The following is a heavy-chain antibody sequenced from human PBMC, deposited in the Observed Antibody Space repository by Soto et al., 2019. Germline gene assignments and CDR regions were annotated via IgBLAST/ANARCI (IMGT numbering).Heavy chain of an antibody. J-gene: IGHJ5*02. CDR3: ARGARYCSSTSCDPPLFDP. CDR2: IYHSGST. CDR1: GGSISSGGYS. V-gene: IGHV4-30-2*01. D-gene: IGHD2-2*01. Sequence: LSLTCAVSGGSISSGGYSWSWIRQPPGKGLEWIGYIYHSGSTYYNPSLKSRVTISVDRSKNQFSLKLSSVTAADTAVYYCARGARYCSSTSCDPPLFDPWGQGTLVTVSS.